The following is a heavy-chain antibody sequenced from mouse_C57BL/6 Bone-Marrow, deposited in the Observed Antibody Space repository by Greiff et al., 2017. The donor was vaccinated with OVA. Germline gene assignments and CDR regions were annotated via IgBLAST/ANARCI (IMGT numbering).Heavy chain of an antibody. V-gene: IGHV1-72*01. CDR1: GYTFTSYW. CDR3: ARKGFAY. J-gene: IGHJ3*01. CDR2: IDPHSGGT. Sequence: QVQLQQPGAELVKPGASVKLSCKASGYTFTSYWMHWVKQRPGRGLEWIGRIDPHSGGTKYNEKFKSKATLTVDKPSNTDYMQLSSLTSEDSAVYYCARKGFAYWGQGTLVTVSA.